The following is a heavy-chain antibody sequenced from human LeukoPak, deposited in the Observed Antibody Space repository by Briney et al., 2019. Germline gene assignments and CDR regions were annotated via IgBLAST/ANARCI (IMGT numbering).Heavy chain of an antibody. V-gene: IGHV3-11*06. CDR1: GFTFSDYY. CDR3: ARQVVAVAGTGYFDY. J-gene: IGHJ4*02. Sequence: PGGSLRLSCAASGFTFSDYYMSWIRQAPGKGLEWISYISSSSSYTNYADSVKGRFTISRDNAKNSLYLQMNSLRAEDTAVYYCARQVVAVAGTGYFDYWGQGTLVTVSS. CDR2: ISSSSSYT. D-gene: IGHD6-19*01.